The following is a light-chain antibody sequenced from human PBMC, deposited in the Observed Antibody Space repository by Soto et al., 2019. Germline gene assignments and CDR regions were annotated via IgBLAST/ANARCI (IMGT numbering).Light chain of an antibody. Sequence: QPVLTQSPSASASLGASVKLTCTLSSGHSSYAIAWHQQQPEKGPRYLMKLNGDGSHSKGDGIPDRFSGSSSGAERYLTISSLQSEDEADYYCQTWGTGIRVFGGGTKLTV. CDR1: SGHSSYA. V-gene: IGLV4-69*01. CDR2: LNGDGSH. J-gene: IGLJ2*01. CDR3: QTWGTGIRV.